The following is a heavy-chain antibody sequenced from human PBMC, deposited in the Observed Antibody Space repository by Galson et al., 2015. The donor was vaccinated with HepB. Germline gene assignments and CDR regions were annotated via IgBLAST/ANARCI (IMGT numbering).Heavy chain of an antibody. V-gene: IGHV1-18*01. Sequence: SVKVSCKASGYTFTSYGISWVRQAPGQGLEWMGWISAYNGNTNYAQKLQGRVTMTTDTSTSTAYMELRSLRSDDTAVYYCARDVDTAMAVNWFDPWGQGTLVTVSS. CDR2: ISAYNGNT. D-gene: IGHD5-18*01. CDR3: ARDVDTAMAVNWFDP. CDR1: GYTFTSYG. J-gene: IGHJ5*02.